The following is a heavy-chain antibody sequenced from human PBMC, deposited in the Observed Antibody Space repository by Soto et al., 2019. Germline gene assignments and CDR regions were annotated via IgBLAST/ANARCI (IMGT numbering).Heavy chain of an antibody. CDR3: ARGSYDFWSGYSNWFDP. J-gene: IGHJ5*02. V-gene: IGHV3-74*01. CDR1: GFTFSSYW. D-gene: IGHD3-3*01. Sequence: GGSLRLSCAASGFTFSSYWMHWVRQAPGKGLVWVSRINSDGSSTSYADSVKGRFTISRDNAKNTLYLQMNSLRAEDTAVYYCARGSYDFWSGYSNWFDPWGQGTLVTVSS. CDR2: INSDGSST.